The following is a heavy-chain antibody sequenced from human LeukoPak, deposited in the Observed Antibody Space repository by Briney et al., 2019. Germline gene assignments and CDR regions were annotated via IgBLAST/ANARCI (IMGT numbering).Heavy chain of an antibody. Sequence: GGSLRLSCAASGFTFSDYYMSWIRQAPGKGLEWVSYISSSGSTIYYADSVKGRFTISRDNAKNSLYLQMNSLRAEDTAVYYCARESLAYDDAFDIWGQGTMVTVSS. V-gene: IGHV3-11*01. CDR3: ARESLAYDDAFDI. CDR1: GFTFSDYY. J-gene: IGHJ3*02. CDR2: ISSSGSTI. D-gene: IGHD3-3*01.